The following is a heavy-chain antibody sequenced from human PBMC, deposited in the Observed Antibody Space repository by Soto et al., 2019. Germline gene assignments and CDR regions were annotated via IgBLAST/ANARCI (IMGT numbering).Heavy chain of an antibody. CDR2: IYVGDSDT. V-gene: IGHV5-51*01. Sequence: GETLKVSYRGSGYSFSSYWIGWVRQMPWKGLEWMGIIYVGDSDTRYSPSFQGQVTISADKSISTAYLQWSSLKASDTAMYYCARPGEATNRAPFAFWGQGTLVTASS. CDR3: ARPGEATNRAPFAF. J-gene: IGHJ4*02. D-gene: IGHD2-8*01. CDR1: GYSFSSYW.